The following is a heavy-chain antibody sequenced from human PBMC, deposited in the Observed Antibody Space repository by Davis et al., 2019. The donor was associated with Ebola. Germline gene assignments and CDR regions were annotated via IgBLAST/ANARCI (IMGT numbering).Heavy chain of an antibody. J-gene: IGHJ6*02. D-gene: IGHD6-6*01. V-gene: IGHV3-13*01. CDR1: GITFSNYD. CDR3: TRDLKEPRPSYYYGMNV. CDR2: IGPGGNT. Sequence: GESLKISCVASGITFSNYDMHWVRQVPGRGLEWVAVIGPGGNTHYSDSVKGRFSISRETAKISFYLQMSSLRVGDTAVYYCTRDLKEPRPSYYYGMNVWGQGTTVIVSS.